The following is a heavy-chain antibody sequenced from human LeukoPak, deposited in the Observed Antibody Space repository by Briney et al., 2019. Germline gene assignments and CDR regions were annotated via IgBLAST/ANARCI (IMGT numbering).Heavy chain of an antibody. J-gene: IGHJ4*02. CDR2: ISSSGSTI. D-gene: IGHD3-22*01. CDR3: ARAYDSSGYFFSCYFDY. Sequence: GGSLRLSCAASGFTFSSYEMNWVRQAPGKGLEWVSYISSSGSTIYYADSVKGRFTISRDNAKNSLYLQMNSLRAEDTAVYYCARAYDSSGYFFSCYFDYWGQGTLVTVSS. CDR1: GFTFSSYE. V-gene: IGHV3-48*03.